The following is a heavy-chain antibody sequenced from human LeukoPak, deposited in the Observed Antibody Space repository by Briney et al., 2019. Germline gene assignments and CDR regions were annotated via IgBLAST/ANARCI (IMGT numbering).Heavy chain of an antibody. V-gene: IGHV4-4*07. CDR3: ARGGYSSDY. D-gene: IGHD5-12*01. J-gene: IGHJ4*02. CDR2: IYTSGST. CDR1: GGSISNYY. Sequence: SETLSLTCTVSGGSISNYYWNWLRQPAGKGLEWIGRIYTSGSTNYNPSLKSRVTMSVDTSKNQFSLKLRSMTAADTAVYYCARGGYSSDYWGQGTLVTGSS.